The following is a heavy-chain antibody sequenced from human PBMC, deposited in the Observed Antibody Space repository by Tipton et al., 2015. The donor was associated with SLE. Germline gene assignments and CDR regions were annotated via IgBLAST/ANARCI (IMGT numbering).Heavy chain of an antibody. Sequence: QSGAEVKKPGASVKVSCKASGYTFTTYGISWVRQAPGQGLEWMGWISAYNGNTNYAQKLQGRVTMTTDTSTSTAYMELRSLRSDDTAVYYCARDPWRSGYYRGSYFDSRGQGTLVTAPS. D-gene: IGHD3-3*01. CDR3: ARDPWRSGYYRGSYFDS. V-gene: IGHV1-18*01. J-gene: IGHJ4*02. CDR1: GYTFTTYG. CDR2: ISAYNGNT.